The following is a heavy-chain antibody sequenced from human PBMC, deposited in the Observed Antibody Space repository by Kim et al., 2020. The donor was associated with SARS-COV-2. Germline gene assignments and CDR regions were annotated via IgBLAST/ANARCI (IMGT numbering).Heavy chain of an antibody. CDR3: ARPERPVLLWFGGDAFDI. J-gene: IGHJ3*02. CDR1: GGSISSSSYY. CDR2: IYYSGST. Sequence: SETLSLTCTVSGGSISSSSYYWGWIRQPPGKGLEWIGSIYYSGSTYYNPSLKSRVTISVDTSKNQFSLKLSSVTAADTAVYYCARPERPVLLWFGGDAFDIWGQGTMVTVSS. V-gene: IGHV4-39*01. D-gene: IGHD3-10*01.